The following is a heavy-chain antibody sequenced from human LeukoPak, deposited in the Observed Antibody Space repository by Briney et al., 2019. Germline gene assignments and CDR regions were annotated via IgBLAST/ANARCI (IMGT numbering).Heavy chain of an antibody. J-gene: IGHJ6*03. CDR1: GGSISSGSYY. CDR2: IYTSGST. CDR3: ARVSTYYDFWSGPQSYYYYYMDV. V-gene: IGHV4-61*02. Sequence: SQTLSLTCTVSGGSISSGSYYWSWIRQPAGKGLEWIGRIYTSGSTNYNPSLKSRVTISVDTSKNQFSLKLSSVTAADTAVYYCARVSTYYDFWSGPQSYYYYYMDVWAKGPRSPSP. D-gene: IGHD3-3*01.